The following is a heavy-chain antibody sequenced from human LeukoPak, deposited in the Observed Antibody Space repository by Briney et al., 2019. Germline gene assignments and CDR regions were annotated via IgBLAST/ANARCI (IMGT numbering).Heavy chain of an antibody. D-gene: IGHD4-17*01. CDR3: ARCMSELDYGDYAYYYHMDV. CDR1: GDSLTSGSRY. Sequence: PSETLSLTCTVSGDSLTSGSRYWSWIRQPAGKGLEWIGHFYSSTRTTYNPSLESRVTISGDAAKNQFSLKLDSVTAADTAVYFCARCMSELDYGDYAYYYHMDVWGKGTTVTVSS. J-gene: IGHJ6*04. CDR2: FYSSTRT. V-gene: IGHV4-61*09.